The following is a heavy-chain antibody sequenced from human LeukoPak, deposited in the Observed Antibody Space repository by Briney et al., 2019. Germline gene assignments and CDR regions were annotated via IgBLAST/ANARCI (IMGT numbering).Heavy chain of an antibody. J-gene: IGHJ4*02. D-gene: IGHD4-17*01. Sequence: SETLSLTCTVSGGSISSSSYYWGWIRQPPGKGLEWIGEINHSGSTNYNPSLKSRVTISVDTSKNQFSLKLSSVTAADTAVYYCARGPGTTPRKLPGGYYWGQGTLVTVSS. CDR2: INHSGST. CDR3: ARGPGTTPRKLPGGYY. V-gene: IGHV4-39*07. CDR1: GGSISSSSYY.